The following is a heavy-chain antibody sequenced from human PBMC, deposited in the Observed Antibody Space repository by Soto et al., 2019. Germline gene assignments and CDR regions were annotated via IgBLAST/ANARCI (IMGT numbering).Heavy chain of an antibody. CDR2: IYYSGST. CDR3: ARAATNYDILTGYYKGDNWFDP. CDR1: GGSISSYY. V-gene: IGHV4-59*01. J-gene: IGHJ5*02. D-gene: IGHD3-9*01. Sequence: TSETLSLTCTVSGGSISSYYWSWIRQPPGKGLEWIGYIYYSGSTNYNPSLKSRVTISVDTSKNQFSLKLSSVTAADTAVYYCARAATNYDILTGYYKGDNWFDPWGQGTLVTVSS.